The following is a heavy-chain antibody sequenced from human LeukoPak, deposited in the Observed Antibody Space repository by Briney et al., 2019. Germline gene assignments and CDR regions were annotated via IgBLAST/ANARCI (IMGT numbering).Heavy chain of an antibody. V-gene: IGHV1-18*01. D-gene: IGHD3-10*01. CDR2: ISAYNGNT. CDR3: ARVTTGVNFYYYGSGGWFDP. Sequence: ASVKVSCKASGYTFTSYGISWVRQAPGQGLEWMGWISAYNGNTNYAQKLQGRVTMTTDTSTSTAYMELRSLRSDDAAVYYCARVTTGVNFYYYGSGGWFDPWGQGTLVTVSS. CDR1: GYTFTSYG. J-gene: IGHJ5*02.